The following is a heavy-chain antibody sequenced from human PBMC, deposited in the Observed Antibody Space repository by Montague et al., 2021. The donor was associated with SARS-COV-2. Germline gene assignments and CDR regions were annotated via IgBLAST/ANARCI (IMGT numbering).Heavy chain of an antibody. CDR1: GFSLSTPNVG. Sequence: PALVKPIQTLTLTCTFSGFSLSTPNVGVAWIRQPPGKALEWLAVIYSNGDKRYSPSLQRRLTITKDTSRNQVVLSLTNVDPLDTATYYCAHLIRYYDIFTGIPFDDWGQGTQATVSS. CDR2: IYSNGDK. J-gene: IGHJ4*02. CDR3: AHLIRYYDIFTGIPFDD. D-gene: IGHD3-9*01. V-gene: IGHV2-5*01.